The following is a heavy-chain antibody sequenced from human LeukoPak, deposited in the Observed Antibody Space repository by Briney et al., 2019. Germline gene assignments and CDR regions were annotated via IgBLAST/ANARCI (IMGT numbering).Heavy chain of an antibody. Sequence: PGGSLRLSCVASGFTFSSYPMTWVRQPPGKGLEWVATISGSGGSTYYADSVKGRFTISRDNSKNTLYLQMNSLRAEDTAVYYCAREGVRDYVWGSYLNWFDPWGQGTLVTVSS. CDR3: AREGVRDYVWGSYLNWFDP. CDR1: GFTFSSYP. D-gene: IGHD3-16*01. CDR2: ISGSGGST. J-gene: IGHJ5*02. V-gene: IGHV3-23*01.